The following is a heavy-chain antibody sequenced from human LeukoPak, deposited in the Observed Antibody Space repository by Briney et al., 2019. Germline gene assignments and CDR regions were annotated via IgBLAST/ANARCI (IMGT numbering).Heavy chain of an antibody. J-gene: IGHJ3*02. CDR2: IYTSGST. CDR3: ARAELDAFDI. V-gene: IGHV4-59*10. D-gene: IGHD3-10*01. Sequence: SETLSLTCAVYGGSFSDYYWSWIRQPAGKGLEWIGRIYTSGSTNYNPSLKSRVTISVDTSKNQFSLKLSSVTAADTAVYYCARAELDAFDIWGQGTMVTVSS. CDR1: GGSFSDYY.